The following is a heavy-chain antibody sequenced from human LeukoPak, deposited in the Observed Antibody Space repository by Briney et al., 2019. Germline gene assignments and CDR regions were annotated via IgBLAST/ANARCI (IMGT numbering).Heavy chain of an antibody. J-gene: IGHJ6*02. CDR1: GGSISSYY. V-gene: IGHV4-59*01. Sequence: PSETLSLTCTVSGGSISSYYWSWIRQPPGKGLEWIGYIYYSGSTNYNPSLKSRVTISVDTSKNQFSLKLSSVTAADTAVYYCARDSGSPSYYYYGMDVWGQGTTVTVSS. D-gene: IGHD1-26*01. CDR2: IYYSGST. CDR3: ARDSGSPSYYYYGMDV.